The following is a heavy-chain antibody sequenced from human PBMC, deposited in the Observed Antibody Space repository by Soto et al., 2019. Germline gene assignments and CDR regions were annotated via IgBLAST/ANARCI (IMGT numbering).Heavy chain of an antibody. CDR3: TRDQGGIRTVTAPRDY. D-gene: IGHD4-17*01. Sequence: GGSLRLSCTASGFTFGDYAMSWVRQAPGKGLEWVGFIRSKAYGGTTEYAASVKGRFTISRDDSKSIAYLQMNSLKTEDTAVYYCTRDQGGIRTVTAPRDYWGQGTLVTVSS. J-gene: IGHJ4*02. CDR2: IRSKAYGGTT. V-gene: IGHV3-49*04. CDR1: GFTFGDYA.